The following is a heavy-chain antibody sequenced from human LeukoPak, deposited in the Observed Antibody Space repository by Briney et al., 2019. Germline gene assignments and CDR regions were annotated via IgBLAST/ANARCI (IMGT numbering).Heavy chain of an antibody. Sequence: PGGSLRLSCAASGFTFSSYAIHWVRQAPGKGLEWVAVIWYDGTNKYYADSVKGRFTISRDNSKNTLYLQMNSLRAEDTAVYYCAQDYGRDGEGTMFDYWGQGILVTVSS. D-gene: IGHD3-10*01. CDR3: AQDYGRDGEGTMFDY. CDR2: IWYDGTNK. J-gene: IGHJ4*02. V-gene: IGHV3-33*06. CDR1: GFTFSSYA.